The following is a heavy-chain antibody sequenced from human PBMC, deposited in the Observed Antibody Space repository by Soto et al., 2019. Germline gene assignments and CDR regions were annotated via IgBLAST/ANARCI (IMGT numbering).Heavy chain of an antibody. CDR2: IKSKTDGGTT. CDR1: GFTFSNAW. V-gene: IGHV3-15*01. Sequence: GESLKICCAASGFTFSNAWMSWVRQAPGKGLEWVGRIKSKTDGGTTDYAAPVKGRFTISRDDSKNTLYLQMNSLKTEDTAVYYCTVGVAVFDYWGQGTLVTVSS. D-gene: IGHD3-10*01. J-gene: IGHJ4*02. CDR3: TVGVAVFDY.